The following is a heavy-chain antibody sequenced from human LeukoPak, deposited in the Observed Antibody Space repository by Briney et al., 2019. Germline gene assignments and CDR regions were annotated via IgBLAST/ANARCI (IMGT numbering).Heavy chain of an antibody. CDR1: GDSISSHY. D-gene: IGHD3-10*01. Sequence: SETLSLTCTVSGDSISSHYWSWIRQPPGKGLEWIGEINHSGSTNYNPSLKSRVTISVDTSKNQFSLKLSSVTAADTAVYYCARGGYYGSGSYQYYYYYGMDVWGQGTTVTVSS. J-gene: IGHJ6*02. CDR2: INHSGST. CDR3: ARGGYYGSGSYQYYYYYGMDV. V-gene: IGHV4-34*01.